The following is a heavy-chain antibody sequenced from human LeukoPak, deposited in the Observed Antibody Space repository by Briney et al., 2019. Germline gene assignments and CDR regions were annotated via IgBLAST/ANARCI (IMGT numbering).Heavy chain of an antibody. CDR2: IYYSGST. V-gene: IGHV4-39*07. CDR3: ARDGPPIAVAGTVLDY. CDR1: GGSISSSSYY. J-gene: IGHJ4*02. Sequence: SETLSLTCTVPGGSISSSSYYWGWIRQPPGKGLEWIGSIYYSGSTYYNPSLKSRVTISVDTSKNQFSLKLSSVTAADTAVYYCARDGPPIAVAGTVLDYWGQGTLVTVSS. D-gene: IGHD6-19*01.